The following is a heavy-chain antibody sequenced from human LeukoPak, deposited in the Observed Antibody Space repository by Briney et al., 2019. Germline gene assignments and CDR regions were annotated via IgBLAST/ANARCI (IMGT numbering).Heavy chain of an antibody. CDR1: GHTFTSYD. CDR3: ARGDHYSEQQLGY. CDR2: MNPNSGNT. J-gene: IGHJ4*02. V-gene: IGHV1-8*01. D-gene: IGHD6-13*01. Sequence: ASVKVSCKASGHTFTSYDINWVRQATGQGPEWMGWMNPNSGNTGYAQKFQGRVTITRNTSISTAYMELSSLRSEDTAVYYCARGDHYSEQQLGYWGQGTLVTVSS.